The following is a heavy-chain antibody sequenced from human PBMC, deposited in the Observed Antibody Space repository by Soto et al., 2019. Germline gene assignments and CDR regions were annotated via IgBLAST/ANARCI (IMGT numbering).Heavy chain of an antibody. CDR3: AKDRGYYGSGTFDP. CDR2: ISGSGGST. J-gene: IGHJ5*02. D-gene: IGHD3-10*01. V-gene: IGHV3-23*01. CDR1: GFTFSSYA. Sequence: GGSLRLSCAASGFTFSSYAMSWVRQAPGKGLEWVSAISGSGGSTYYADTVKGRFTISRDDSKNTLYLQMNSLRAEDTAVYYCAKDRGYYGSGTFDPWGQGTLVTVSS.